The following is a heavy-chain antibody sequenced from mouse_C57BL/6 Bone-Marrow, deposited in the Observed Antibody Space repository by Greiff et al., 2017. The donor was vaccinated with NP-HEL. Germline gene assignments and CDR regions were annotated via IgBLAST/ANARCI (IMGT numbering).Heavy chain of an antibody. CDR1: GFTFSDYG. V-gene: IGHV5-15*01. Sequence: EVKLVESGGGLVQPGGSLKLSCAASGFTFSDYGMAWVRQAPRKGPEWVAFISNLAYSIYYADTVTGRFTISRENAKNTLYLEMSSLRSEDTAMYYCARHSLYYYGSSYPWYFDVWGTGTTVTVSS. D-gene: IGHD1-1*01. CDR2: ISNLAYSI. J-gene: IGHJ1*03. CDR3: ARHSLYYYGSSYPWYFDV.